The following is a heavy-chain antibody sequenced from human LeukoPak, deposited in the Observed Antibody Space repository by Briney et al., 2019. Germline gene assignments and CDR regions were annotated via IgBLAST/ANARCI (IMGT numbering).Heavy chain of an antibody. V-gene: IGHV1-18*01. CDR1: GYTLTSYG. Sequence: ASVKVSCKASGYTLTSYGISWVRQAPGQGLEWMGWISAYNGNTNYAQKLQGRVTMTTDTSTSTAYMELRSLRSDDTAVYYCARRYCSGGSCYADAFDIWGQGTMVTVSS. CDR3: ARRYCSGGSCYADAFDI. J-gene: IGHJ3*02. D-gene: IGHD2-15*01. CDR2: ISAYNGNT.